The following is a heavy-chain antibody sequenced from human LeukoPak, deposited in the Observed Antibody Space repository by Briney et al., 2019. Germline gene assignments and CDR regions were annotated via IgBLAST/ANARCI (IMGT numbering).Heavy chain of an antibody. Sequence: PSETLSLTCTASGGSISSGGYYWSWIRQHPGKGLEWIGYIYYSGSTYYSPSLKSRVTISVDTSKNQFSLKLNSVTAADTAVYYCARVKGTAAGVPDYWGQGTLVTVSS. V-gene: IGHV4-31*03. CDR2: IYYSGST. D-gene: IGHD6-13*01. J-gene: IGHJ4*02. CDR1: GGSISSGGYY. CDR3: ARVKGTAAGVPDY.